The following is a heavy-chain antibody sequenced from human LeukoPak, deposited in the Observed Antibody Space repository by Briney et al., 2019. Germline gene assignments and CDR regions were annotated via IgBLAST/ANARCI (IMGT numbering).Heavy chain of an antibody. V-gene: IGHV3-9*01. J-gene: IGHJ4*02. CDR1: GVTFDDYA. CDR3: AKVGRAARRHIVVVTATAFDY. CDR2: ISWNSGSI. D-gene: IGHD2-21*02. Sequence: GGSLRLSCAASGVTFDDYAMHWVRQAPGKGLEWVSGISWNSGSIGYADSVKGRFTISRDNAKNSLYLQMNSLRAEDTALYYCAKVGRAARRHIVVVTATAFDYWGQGTLVTVSS.